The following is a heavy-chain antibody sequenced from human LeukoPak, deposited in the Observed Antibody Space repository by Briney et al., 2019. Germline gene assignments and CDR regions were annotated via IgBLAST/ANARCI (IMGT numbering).Heavy chain of an antibody. V-gene: IGHV3-48*01. CDR1: GFTFSSYS. Sequence: GGSLRLSCAASGFTFSSYSMNWVRQAPGKGLEWVSYISSSSSTIYYADSVKGRFTISRDNAKNSLYLQMNSLRAEDTAVYYCAREDYGDYAGTWDFDIWGQGTMVTVSS. CDR2: ISSSSSTI. D-gene: IGHD4-17*01. CDR3: AREDYGDYAGTWDFDI. J-gene: IGHJ3*02.